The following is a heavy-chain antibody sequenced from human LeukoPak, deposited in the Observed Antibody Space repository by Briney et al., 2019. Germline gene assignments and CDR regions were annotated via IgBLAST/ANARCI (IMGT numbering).Heavy chain of an antibody. Sequence: KPSETLSLTCTVSGGSISSYYWSWIRQPPGKGLEWNGYIYYSGSTNYNPSLKSRVTISVDTSKNQFSLKLSSVTAADTAVYYCARAPYDYGDYVDYYYGMDVWGQGTTVTVSS. J-gene: IGHJ6*02. D-gene: IGHD4-17*01. CDR1: GGSISSYY. CDR3: ARAPYDYGDYVDYYYGMDV. CDR2: IYYSGST. V-gene: IGHV4-59*01.